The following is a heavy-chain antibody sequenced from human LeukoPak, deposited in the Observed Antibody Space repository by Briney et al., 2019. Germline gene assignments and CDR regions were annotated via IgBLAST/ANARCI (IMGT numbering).Heavy chain of an antibody. Sequence: GGSLRLSCAASGFTFSRYEMNWVRQAPGKGLEWVSSISGRDHTIHYADSVKGRYTISRDNARNSLHLQMNSLRAEDTAIYYCARVGYDYVWGSYRNNWFDPWGQGTLVTVSS. V-gene: IGHV3-48*03. J-gene: IGHJ5*02. CDR2: ISGRDHTI. D-gene: IGHD3-16*02. CDR3: ARVGYDYVWGSYRNNWFDP. CDR1: GFTFSRYE.